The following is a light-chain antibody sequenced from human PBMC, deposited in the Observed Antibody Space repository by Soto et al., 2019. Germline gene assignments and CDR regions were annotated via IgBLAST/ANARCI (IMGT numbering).Light chain of an antibody. Sequence: QSALTQPASLSGSPGQSITISCSGTSSDVGAYNFVSWYQQHPGKAPKLIIFEVSDRPSGLSDRFSGSKSGNVASLTISGLQAEGEAGYFCRSYTSISTQVFGGGTKLTVL. CDR2: EVS. CDR1: SSDVGAYNF. V-gene: IGLV2-14*01. J-gene: IGLJ2*01. CDR3: RSYTSISTQV.